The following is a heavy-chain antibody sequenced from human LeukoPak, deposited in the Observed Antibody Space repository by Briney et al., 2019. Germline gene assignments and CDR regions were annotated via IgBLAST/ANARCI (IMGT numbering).Heavy chain of an antibody. Sequence: GGSLRLSCAASGFTFSNAWMSWVRQAPGKGLEWVGRIKSKTDGGTTDYAAPVKGRFTISRDDSKNTLYLQMNRLKTEDTAVYYCTTDLGSYGFDYWGQGTLVTVSS. CDR1: GFTFSNAW. V-gene: IGHV3-15*01. CDR3: TTDLGSYGFDY. CDR2: IKSKTDGGTT. D-gene: IGHD1-26*01. J-gene: IGHJ4*02.